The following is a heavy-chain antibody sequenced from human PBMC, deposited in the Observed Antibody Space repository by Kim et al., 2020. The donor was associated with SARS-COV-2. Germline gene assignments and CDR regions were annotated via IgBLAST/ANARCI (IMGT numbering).Heavy chain of an antibody. Sequence: SETLSLTCTVSGGSVDNNNYYWVWIRQPPGGGLEWIGTIYSSGGTYYNPSLKSRISISVDMSKRHFSLNLSSVTAAETALYYCARERVPYHDFWSGSYNNNYYGLDVWGQGTTLTVSS. CDR1: GGSVDNNNYY. D-gene: IGHD3-3*01. CDR3: ARERVPYHDFWSGSYNNNYYGLDV. V-gene: IGHV4-39*07. J-gene: IGHJ6*02. CDR2: IYSSGGT.